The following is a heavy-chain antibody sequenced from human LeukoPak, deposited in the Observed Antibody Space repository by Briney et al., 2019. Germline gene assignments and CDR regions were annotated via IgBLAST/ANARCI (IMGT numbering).Heavy chain of an antibody. V-gene: IGHV3-53*05. CDR1: GFTVSSNY. CDR2: IYSGGST. D-gene: IGHD3-10*01. CDR3: AKVWGSGTVFYYGMDV. Sequence: PGGSLRLSCAASGFTVSSNYMSWVRQAPGKGLEWVSVIYSGGSTYYADSVKGRFTISRDNSKNSLYLQMNSLTTEDTALYYCAKVWGSGTVFYYGMDVWGRGTTVTVSS. J-gene: IGHJ6*02.